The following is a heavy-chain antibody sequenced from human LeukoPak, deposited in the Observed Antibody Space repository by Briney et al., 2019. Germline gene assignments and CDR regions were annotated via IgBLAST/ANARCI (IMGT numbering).Heavy chain of an antibody. Sequence: PGGSLRPSCAASGFTFSSYWMSWVRQAPGKGLEWVANIKQDGSEKYYVDSVKGRFTISRDNAKNSLYLQMNSLRAEDTAVYYCARDLHTAMVSDAFDIWGQGTMVTVSS. V-gene: IGHV3-7*01. CDR1: GFTFSSYW. D-gene: IGHD5-18*01. CDR3: ARDLHTAMVSDAFDI. J-gene: IGHJ3*02. CDR2: IKQDGSEK.